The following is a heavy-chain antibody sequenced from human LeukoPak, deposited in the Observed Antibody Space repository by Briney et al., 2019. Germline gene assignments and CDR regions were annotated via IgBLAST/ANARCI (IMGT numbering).Heavy chain of an antibody. CDR1: GFTFSSYS. CDR3: ARGSGGLRYFDWLLTY. V-gene: IGHV3-21*01. Sequence: GGSLRLSCAASGFTFSSYSMNWVRQAPGKGLEWVSSISSSSSYIYYADSVKGRFTISRDNAKNSLYLQMNSLRAEDRAVYYCARGSGGLRYFDWLLTYWGQGTLVTVSS. J-gene: IGHJ4*02. CDR2: ISSSSSYI. D-gene: IGHD3-9*01.